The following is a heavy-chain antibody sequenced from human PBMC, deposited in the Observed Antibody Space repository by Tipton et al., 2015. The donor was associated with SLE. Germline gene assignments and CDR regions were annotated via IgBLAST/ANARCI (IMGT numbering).Heavy chain of an antibody. V-gene: IGHV4-39*07. CDR1: GGSISSSSYY. D-gene: IGHD2-2*03. CDR2: IYYSGST. Sequence: TLSLTCTVSGGSISSSSYYWGWIRQPPGKGLEWIGGIYYSGSTYYNPSLKSRVTISVDTSKNQFSLKLSSVTAADTAVYYCARDGYCSSTSCYRGDYWGQGTLVTVSS. J-gene: IGHJ4*02. CDR3: ARDGYCSSTSCYRGDY.